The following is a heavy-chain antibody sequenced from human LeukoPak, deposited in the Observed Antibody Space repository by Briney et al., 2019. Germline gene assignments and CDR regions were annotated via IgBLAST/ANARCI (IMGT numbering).Heavy chain of an antibody. V-gene: IGHV3-21*01. D-gene: IGHD3-16*01. CDR2: ISSSSSYI. CDR1: GFTFSSYS. J-gene: IGHJ4*02. CDR3: ARVGPRESYDY. Sequence: GGSLRLSCAASGFTFSSYSMNWVRQAPGKGLEWVSSISSSSSYIYYADSVKGRFTISRDNAKNSLYLQMNGLRAEDTAVYYCARVGPRESYDYWGQGTLVTVSS.